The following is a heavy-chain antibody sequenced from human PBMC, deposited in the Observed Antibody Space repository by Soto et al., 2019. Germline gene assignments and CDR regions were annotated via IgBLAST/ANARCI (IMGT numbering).Heavy chain of an antibody. CDR1: GFTFSRYC. D-gene: IGHD6-19*01. CDR3: ERSVESTTGLAP. Sequence: GGSLRLSCAASGFTFSRYCMHWVRQAPGKGPVWVSRIGDDGRSTTYADSVKGRFTISRDNADRTLYLQMNRLRADITALYSCERSVESTTGLAPWGQEPLVTVS. J-gene: IGHJ5*02. V-gene: IGHV3-74*01. CDR2: IGDDGRST.